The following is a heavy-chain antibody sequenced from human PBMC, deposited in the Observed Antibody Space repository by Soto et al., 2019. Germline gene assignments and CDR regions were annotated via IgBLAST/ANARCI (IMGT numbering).Heavy chain of an antibody. J-gene: IGHJ6*02. Sequence: EVQLLESGGGLVQPGGSLRLSCAASGFTFSSYAMSWVRQAPGKGLEWVSAISGSGGSTYYADSVKGRFPISRDNSKNTLYLQMNSLRAEDTAVYYCAKGEYQLLAPPYYGMDVWGQGTTVTVSS. D-gene: IGHD2-2*01. CDR1: GFTFSSYA. CDR2: ISGSGGST. CDR3: AKGEYQLLAPPYYGMDV. V-gene: IGHV3-23*01.